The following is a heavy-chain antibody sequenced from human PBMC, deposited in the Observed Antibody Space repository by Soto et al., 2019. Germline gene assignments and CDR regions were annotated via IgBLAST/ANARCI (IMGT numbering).Heavy chain of an antibody. CDR1: GLTFNSYA. J-gene: IGHJ4*02. CDR2: ISGGGGGT. D-gene: IGHD3-9*01. CDR3: AKGSHYDILTAYHAFDY. V-gene: IGHV3-23*01. Sequence: PAGSLRLFSAASGLTFNSYAMNWVRQAPGKGLEWVSSISGGGGGTYYADSVKGRLTISRDNSKNTLYLQMNSLRAEDTALYYCAKGSHYDILTAYHAFDYWGPGTLVTVSP.